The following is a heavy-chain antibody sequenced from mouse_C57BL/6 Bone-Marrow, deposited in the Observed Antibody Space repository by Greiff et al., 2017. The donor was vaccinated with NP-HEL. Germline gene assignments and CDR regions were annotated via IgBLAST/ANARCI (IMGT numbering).Heavy chain of an antibody. CDR2: IYPRSGNT. CDR1: GYTFTNYG. CDR3: ARDRLDAMDY. Sequence: VQLQQSGAELARPGASVKLSCKASGYTFTNYGISWVKQRTGQGLEWIGEIYPRSGNTYYNEKFKGKATLTADKSSSTAYMELRNLTSEDSAVYFCARDRLDAMDYWGQGTSVTVSS. V-gene: IGHV1-81*01. J-gene: IGHJ4*01. D-gene: IGHD2-14*01.